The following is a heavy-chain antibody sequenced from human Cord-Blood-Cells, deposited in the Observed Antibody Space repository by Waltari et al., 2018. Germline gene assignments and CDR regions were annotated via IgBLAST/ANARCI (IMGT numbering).Heavy chain of an antibody. V-gene: IGHV4-38-2*02. CDR3: ASGVVVPANYWFDP. J-gene: IGHJ5*02. CDR2: IYHSGST. D-gene: IGHD2-2*01. Sequence: QVQLQESGPGLVKPSETLSLPCTVSGYSISSGYYWGWIRPPPGKGLEWIGSIYHSGSTYYNPSLKSRVTISVDTSKNQFSLKLSSVTAADTAVYYCASGVVVPANYWFDPWGQGTLVTVSS. CDR1: GYSISSGYY.